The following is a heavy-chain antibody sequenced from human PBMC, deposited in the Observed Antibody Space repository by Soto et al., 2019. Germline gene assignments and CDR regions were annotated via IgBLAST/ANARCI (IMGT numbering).Heavy chain of an antibody. J-gene: IGHJ4*02. D-gene: IGHD5-12*01. CDR1: GFTFSSYW. Sequence: GGSLRLSCAASGFTFSSYWMSWVRQAPGKGLEWVANIKQDGSEKYYVDSVKGRFTISRDNAKNSLYLQMNSLRAEDTAVYYCARGTYSGYEVYYFDYWGQGTLVTVSS. CDR3: ARGTYSGYEVYYFDY. CDR2: IKQDGSEK. V-gene: IGHV3-7*01.